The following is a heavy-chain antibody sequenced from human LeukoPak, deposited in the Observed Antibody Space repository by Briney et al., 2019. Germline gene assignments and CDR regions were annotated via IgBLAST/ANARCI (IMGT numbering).Heavy chain of an antibody. J-gene: IGHJ4*02. V-gene: IGHV3-66*01. Sequence: TGGTLRLSCAASGVTVSSNYMSWVCQAPGPGLGRVAVIYSGGSTYYADSVKGKFSISRDSSNNTLYLQMNSLRAEDTAVYYCARALVAPPWDFHYWGQGTLVTVSS. CDR3: ARALVAPPWDFHY. CDR1: GVTVSSNY. CDR2: IYSGGST. D-gene: IGHD5-12*01.